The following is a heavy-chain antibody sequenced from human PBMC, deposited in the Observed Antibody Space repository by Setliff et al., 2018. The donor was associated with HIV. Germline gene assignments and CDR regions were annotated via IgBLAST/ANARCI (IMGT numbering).Heavy chain of an antibody. CDR2: IYYSGST. D-gene: IGHD3-10*01. Sequence: ETLSLTCSVSGDSISSSSYYWGWIRQPPGKGLEWIGSIYYSGSTYYNPSLKSRVTISVDTSKNQFSLKLSSVTAADTAVYYCARGAELLWFGELHNIPYFDYWGQGTLVTVSS. CDR1: GDSISSSSYY. CDR3: ARGAELLWFGELHNIPYFDY. J-gene: IGHJ4*02. V-gene: IGHV4-39*07.